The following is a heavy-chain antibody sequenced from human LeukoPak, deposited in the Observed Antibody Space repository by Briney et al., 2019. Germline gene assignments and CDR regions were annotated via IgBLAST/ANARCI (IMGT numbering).Heavy chain of an antibody. Sequence: SGGSLRLSCAASGFTFSSYTMHWVRQAPGKGLQWVAVISYDGSNKYYADSVRGRFTISRDSSKNTLYLQMNSLRAEDTAVHYCARGSDYWGQGTLVTVSS. J-gene: IGHJ4*02. CDR3: ARGSDY. V-gene: IGHV3-30-3*01. CDR1: GFTFSSYT. CDR2: ISYDGSNK.